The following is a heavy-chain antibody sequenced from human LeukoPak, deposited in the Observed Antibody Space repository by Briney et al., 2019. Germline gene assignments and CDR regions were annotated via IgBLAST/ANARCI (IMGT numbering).Heavy chain of an antibody. CDR2: IYTSGST. CDR1: GGSISSYY. D-gene: IGHD3-3*01. V-gene: IGHV4-4*07. J-gene: IGHJ4*02. CDR3: ARDHNDFWSGYFAFDY. Sequence: SETLSLTCTVSGGSISSYYWSWIRQPAGKGLEWIGRIYTSGSTNYNPSLKSRVTMSVDTSKNQFSLKLSSATAADTAVYYCARDHNDFWSGYFAFDYWGQGTLVTVSS.